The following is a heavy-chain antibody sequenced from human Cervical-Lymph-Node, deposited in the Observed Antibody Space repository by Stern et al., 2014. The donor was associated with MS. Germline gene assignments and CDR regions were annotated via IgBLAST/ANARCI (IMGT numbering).Heavy chain of an antibody. CDR3: ARDTMARGPQATRNPLSRTYGLDV. V-gene: IGHV1-69*01. CDR2: IIPLSGTN. CDR1: GNTFRLYG. Sequence: QVQLVQSGAEVKKPGSSVKVSCKASGNTFRLYGISWVRQAPGQGLEWMGGIIPLSGTNKYAQAFQGRVTVTADEPTSTAYMELSNLRSDDTAVYYCARDTMARGPQATRNPLSRTYGLDVWGQGTTVTVSS. D-gene: IGHD5-24*01. J-gene: IGHJ6*02.